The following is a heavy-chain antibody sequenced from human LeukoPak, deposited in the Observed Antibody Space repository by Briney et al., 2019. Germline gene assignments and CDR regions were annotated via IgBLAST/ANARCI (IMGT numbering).Heavy chain of an antibody. Sequence: SETLSLICTVSGDSISSGSHYWGWIRQPPGKELEWIASIYYSGNTYYNPSLKSRVTISLDTSKNQFSLKLTSVTAADTAVYYCARATVVPTGWFDPWGQGTLVIVSS. CDR2: IYYSGNT. J-gene: IGHJ5*02. D-gene: IGHD1-1*01. V-gene: IGHV4-39*07. CDR3: ARATVVPTGWFDP. CDR1: GDSISSGSHY.